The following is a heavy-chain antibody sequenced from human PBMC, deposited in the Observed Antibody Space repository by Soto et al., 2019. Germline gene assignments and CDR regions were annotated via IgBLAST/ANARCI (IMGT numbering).Heavy chain of an antibody. CDR2: ISGSGGTT. CDR3: AKDAFHTIFGGRDHYYMDV. Sequence: EEQLLESGGGLVQPGGSLRLSCAGSGFTFNTYAITWVRQAPGKGLEWVAAISGSGGTTYYADSVKGRFTIARDNPKKTLYLQMNSLRAEDTAVYYCAKDAFHTIFGGRDHYYMDVWGKGTAVTVSS. D-gene: IGHD3-3*01. V-gene: IGHV3-23*01. CDR1: GFTFNTYA. J-gene: IGHJ6*03.